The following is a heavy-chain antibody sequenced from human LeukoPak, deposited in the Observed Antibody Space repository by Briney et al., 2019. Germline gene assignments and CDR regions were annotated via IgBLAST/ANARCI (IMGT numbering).Heavy chain of an antibody. CDR3: ARDTYDILTGYYKWAF. CDR2: ISSSSSYI. CDR1: GFTFSSYT. V-gene: IGHV3-21*06. D-gene: IGHD3-9*01. Sequence: GGSLRLSCAASGFTFSSYTMNWVRQAPGKGLGWVSSISSSSSYIYYADSVRGRFTISRDNAKNSLYLQMNSLRAEDTAVYYCARDTYDILTGYYKWAFWGQGTMVTVSS. J-gene: IGHJ3*01.